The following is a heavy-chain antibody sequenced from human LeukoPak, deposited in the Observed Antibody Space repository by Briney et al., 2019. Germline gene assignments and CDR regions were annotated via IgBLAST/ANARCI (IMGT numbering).Heavy chain of an antibody. CDR2: ISWNSGSI. Sequence: GGSLGLSCAASGFTFDDYAMHWVRQAPGKGLEWVSGISWNSGSIGYADSVKGRFTISRDNAKNSLYLQMNSLRAEDMALYYCAKARSGSLSSWGQGTLVTVSS. CDR1: GFTFDDYA. CDR3: AKARSGSLSS. V-gene: IGHV3-9*03. J-gene: IGHJ5*02. D-gene: IGHD6-13*01.